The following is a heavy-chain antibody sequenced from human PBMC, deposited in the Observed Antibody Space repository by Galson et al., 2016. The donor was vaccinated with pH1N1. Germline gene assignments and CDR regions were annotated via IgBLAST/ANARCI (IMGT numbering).Heavy chain of an antibody. CDR2: ISWNGGIA. D-gene: IGHD2-15*01. CDR1: GFRFDDYA. J-gene: IGHJ3*01. V-gene: IGHV3-9*01. Sequence: SLRLSCATSGFRFDDYAMHWVRQAPGKGLEWVSGISWNGGIASYADSMKGRLIISRDNAKNALYLQMNSLRVEDTALYYCARYFSGGRRSVVDAFDAWGQGTIVAVSS. CDR3: ARYFSGGRRSVVDAFDA.